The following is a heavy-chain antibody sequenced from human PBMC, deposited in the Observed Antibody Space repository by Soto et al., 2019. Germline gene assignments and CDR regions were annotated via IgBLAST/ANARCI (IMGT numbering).Heavy chain of an antibody. CDR1: GFTFSSYG. V-gene: IGHV3-30*18. D-gene: IGHD6-6*01. J-gene: IGHJ4*02. CDR2: ISYDGSNK. CDR3: AKARSAARLEYYFDY. Sequence: QVQLVESGGGVVQPGRSLRLSCAASGFTFSSYGMHWVRQAPGKELEWVAVISYDGSNKYYADSVKGRFTISRDNSKNTLYLQMNSLRAEDTAVYYCAKARSAARLEYYFDYWGQGTLVTVSS.